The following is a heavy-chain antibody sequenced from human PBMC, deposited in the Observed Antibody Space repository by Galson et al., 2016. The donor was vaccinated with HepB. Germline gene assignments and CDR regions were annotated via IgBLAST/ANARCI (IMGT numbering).Heavy chain of an antibody. V-gene: IGHV1-46*01. CDR1: GYSFTTYY. CDR2: INPNGGST. J-gene: IGHJ6*02. CDR3: ARAYKYSSGWSRPMPLDN. D-gene: IGHD6-19*01. Sequence: SVKVSCKASGYSFTTYYMCWVQQAPGQGLEWMGKINPNGGSTTYAQNFQGRVTMTRDTSTSTVFMELSSLRSEDTAIYYCARAYKYSSGWSRPMPLDNWGQGTTVTVSS.